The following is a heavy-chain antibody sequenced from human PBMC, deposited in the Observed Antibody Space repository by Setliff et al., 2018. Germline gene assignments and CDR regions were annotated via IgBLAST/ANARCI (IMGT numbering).Heavy chain of an antibody. Sequence: GASVKVSCKASGYTFTSPDINWVRQATGQGLEWMGWMNPNSGNTGYAQKFQGRVTITRDTSANTAYMDLSSLRSEDTAVYYCARGRELSISHFDYWGQGTLVTVSS. D-gene: IGHD3-3*02. J-gene: IGHJ4*02. CDR2: MNPNSGNT. CDR3: ARGRELSISHFDY. V-gene: IGHV1-8*01. CDR1: GYTFTSPD.